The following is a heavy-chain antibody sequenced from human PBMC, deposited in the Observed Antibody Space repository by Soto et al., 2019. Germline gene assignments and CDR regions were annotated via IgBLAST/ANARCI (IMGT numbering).Heavy chain of an antibody. V-gene: IGHV5-51*01. J-gene: IGHJ4*02. Sequence: PGESLKISCQGSGYSFTSNWIGWVRQMPGKGLEWMGTINPADPDIKYSPSFQGQVTISADKSIGTAYLQWSSLKASDTAMYYCARHQRDDASRKIDCWGQGTLVTVSS. CDR1: GYSFTSNW. D-gene: IGHD3-16*01. CDR3: ARHQRDDASRKIDC. CDR2: INPADPDI.